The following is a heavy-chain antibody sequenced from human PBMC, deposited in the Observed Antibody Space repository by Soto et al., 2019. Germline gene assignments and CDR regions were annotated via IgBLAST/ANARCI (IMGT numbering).Heavy chain of an antibody. V-gene: IGHV3-21*01. CDR1: GFTFSSYS. CDR3: ARGGYGYAYYYYGMDV. CDR2: ISSSSSYI. D-gene: IGHD5-18*01. J-gene: IGHJ6*02. Sequence: PGGSLRLSCAASGFTFSSYSMNWVRQAPGKGLEWVSSISSSSSYIYYADSVKGRFTISRDNAKNSPYLQMNSLRAEDTAVYYCARGGYGYAYYYYGMDVWGQGTTVTVSS.